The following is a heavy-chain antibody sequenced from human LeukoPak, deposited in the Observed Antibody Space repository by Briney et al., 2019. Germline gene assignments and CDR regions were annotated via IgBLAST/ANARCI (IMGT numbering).Heavy chain of an antibody. V-gene: IGHV4-61*02. J-gene: IGHJ4*02. CDR3: ARGLSGSYQIDY. CDR2: IYSSGST. CDR1: GGSISSGSYY. D-gene: IGHD1-26*01. Sequence: SQTLSLTCTVSGGSISSGSYYWSWIRQPAGKGLEWIGRIYSSGSTNYNPSLKSRVTISLDTSKNQFSLKLSSVTAADTAVYYCARGLSGSYQIDYWGQGTLVTVSS.